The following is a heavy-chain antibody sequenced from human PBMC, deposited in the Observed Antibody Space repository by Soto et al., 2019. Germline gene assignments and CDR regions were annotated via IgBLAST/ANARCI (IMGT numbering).Heavy chain of an antibody. CDR2: IWYDGSNK. CDR1: GFTFSSYG. J-gene: IGHJ6*02. Sequence: GGSLRLSCAASGFTFSSYGMPWVRQAPGKGLEWVAVIWYDGSNKYYADSVKGRFTISRDNSKNTLYLQMNSLRAEDTAVYYCARDREVRYFDTKGDYYYGMDVSGQGTTVTVSS. V-gene: IGHV3-33*01. CDR3: ARDREVRYFDTKGDYYYGMDV. D-gene: IGHD3-9*01.